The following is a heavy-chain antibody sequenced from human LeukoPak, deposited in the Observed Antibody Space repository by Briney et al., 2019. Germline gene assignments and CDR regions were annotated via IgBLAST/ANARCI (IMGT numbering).Heavy chain of an antibody. D-gene: IGHD3-3*01. Sequence: GASVKVSCKASGYTFTSYGISWVRQAPGQGLEWMGWISAYNGNTNYAQKLQGRVTMTTDTSTSTAYMELRSLRSDDTAVYYCAREKKTEWTTGAFDMWGQGTMVIVSS. V-gene: IGHV1-18*01. CDR1: GYTFTSYG. CDR3: AREKKTEWTTGAFDM. J-gene: IGHJ3*02. CDR2: ISAYNGNT.